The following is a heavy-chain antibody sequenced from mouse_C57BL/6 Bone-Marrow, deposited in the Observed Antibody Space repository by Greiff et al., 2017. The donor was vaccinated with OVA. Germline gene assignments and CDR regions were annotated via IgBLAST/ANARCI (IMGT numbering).Heavy chain of an antibody. V-gene: IGHV1-62-2*01. CDR1: GYTFNEYT. Sequence: QVQLKESGAELVKPGASVKLSCKASGYTFNEYTIHWVKQRSGQGLEWIGWFYPGSGSIKYNEKLKDKATLTADQSSSTVYMELSSWTAEDSAVYFCARHEAVDGYYRLCYWGQGTLVTVSA. D-gene: IGHD2-3*01. J-gene: IGHJ3*01. CDR2: FYPGSGSI. CDR3: ARHEAVDGYYRLCY.